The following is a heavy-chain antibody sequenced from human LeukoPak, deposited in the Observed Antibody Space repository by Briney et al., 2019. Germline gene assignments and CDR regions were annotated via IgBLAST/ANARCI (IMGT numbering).Heavy chain of an antibody. D-gene: IGHD4/OR15-4a*01. CDR3: ANFDYGSFSFDY. CDR1: GFTFSSYA. J-gene: IGHJ4*02. Sequence: GGSLRLSCAASGFTFSSYAMSWVRQAPGKGLEWVSAISGSGGSTYYADSVKGRFTISRDDSKNTLYLHMNSLRDEDTAVYYCANFDYGSFSFDYWGQGTLVTVSS. V-gene: IGHV3-23*01. CDR2: ISGSGGST.